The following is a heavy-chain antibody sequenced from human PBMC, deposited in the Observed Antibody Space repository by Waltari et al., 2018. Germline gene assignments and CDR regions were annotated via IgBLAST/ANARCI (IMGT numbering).Heavy chain of an antibody. D-gene: IGHD3-10*01. CDR1: GFVFPGYY. Sequence: QVQLVQSGAEMMRPGASMSISCRTSGFVFPGYYIHWLRQATGQGIEWMVYINTNSGDTVYARKFQGRVTMTRDTSINTGYMQLNSFRSDDTAFYFGARDGFSYSLYGAPFDHWGQGTLISVSS. CDR2: INTNSGDT. CDR3: ARDGFSYSLYGAPFDH. V-gene: IGHV1-2*02. J-gene: IGHJ4*02.